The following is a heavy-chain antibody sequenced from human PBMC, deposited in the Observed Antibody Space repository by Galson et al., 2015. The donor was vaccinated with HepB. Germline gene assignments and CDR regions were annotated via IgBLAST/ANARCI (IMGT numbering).Heavy chain of an antibody. Sequence: SLRLSCAASGFTFSSYWMSWVRQAPGKGLEWVANIKQDGSEKYYVDSVKGRFTISRDNAKNSLYLQMNSLRADDTAVYYCARDSGYYDSDDRGFDYWGQGTLVTVSS. V-gene: IGHV3-7*03. CDR1: GFTFSSYW. CDR3: ARDSGYYDSDDRGFDY. CDR2: IKQDGSEK. J-gene: IGHJ4*02. D-gene: IGHD3-22*01.